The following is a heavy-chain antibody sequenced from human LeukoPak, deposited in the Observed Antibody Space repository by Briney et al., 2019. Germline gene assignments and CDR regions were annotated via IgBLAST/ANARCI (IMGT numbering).Heavy chain of an antibody. CDR2: ISYDGSNK. CDR1: GFTFSSYA. Sequence: GRSLRLSCAASGFTFSSYAMHWVRQAPSKGLEWVAVISYDGSNKYYADSVKGRFTISRDNSKNTLYLQMNSLRAEDTAVYYCAKSTGYSSGWYHLADYWGQGTLVTVSS. V-gene: IGHV3-30-3*02. CDR3: AKSTGYSSGWYHLADY. J-gene: IGHJ4*02. D-gene: IGHD6-19*01.